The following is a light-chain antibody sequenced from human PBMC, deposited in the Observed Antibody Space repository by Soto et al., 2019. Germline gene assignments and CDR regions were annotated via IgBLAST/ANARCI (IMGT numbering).Light chain of an antibody. CDR2: KAS. CDR1: QSISSW. V-gene: IGKV1-5*03. Sequence: IQMTQSPSTLSASVGGRVTITCRASQSISSWLAWYQQKPGKAPKLLIYKASSLESGVPSRFSGSGSGTEFTLTISSLQPDDFATYYCQQYNSYSAFGQGTKVDIK. J-gene: IGKJ1*01. CDR3: QQYNSYSA.